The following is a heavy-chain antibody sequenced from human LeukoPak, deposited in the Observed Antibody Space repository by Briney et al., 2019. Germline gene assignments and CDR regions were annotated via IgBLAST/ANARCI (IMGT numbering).Heavy chain of an antibody. CDR2: ISSSSSYI. V-gene: IGHV3-21*01. J-gene: IGHJ3*02. D-gene: IGHD6-13*01. Sequence: GGSLRLSCAASGFTFDDYAMHWVRQAPGKGLEWVSSISSSSSYIYYADSVKGRFTISRDNAKNSLYLQMNSLRAEDTAVYYCARDRSSSWSGGAFDIWGQGTMVTVSS. CDR1: GFTFDDYA. CDR3: ARDRSSSWSGGAFDI.